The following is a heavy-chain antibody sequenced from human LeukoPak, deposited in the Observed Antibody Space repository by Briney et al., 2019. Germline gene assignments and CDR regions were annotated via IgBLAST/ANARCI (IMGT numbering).Heavy chain of an antibody. J-gene: IGHJ4*02. V-gene: IGHV3-30*02. D-gene: IGHD3-16*01. CDR2: IRYDGSNK. CDR1: GFTFSSYW. CDR3: AKRGGDGNPHDY. Sequence: PGGSLRLSCAASGFTFSSYWMSWLRQAPGKGLEWVAFIRYDGSNKYYADSVKGRFTISRDNSKNTLYLQMNSLRAEDTAVYYCAKRGGDGNPHDYWGQGTLVTVSS.